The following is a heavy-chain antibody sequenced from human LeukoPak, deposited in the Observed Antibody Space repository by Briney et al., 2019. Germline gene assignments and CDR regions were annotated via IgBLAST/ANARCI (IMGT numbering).Heavy chain of an antibody. J-gene: IGHJ4*02. CDR1: GGSISSYY. Sequence: SETLSLTCTVSGGSISSYYWSWIRQPPGKGLEWIGYIYYSGSTNYNPSLKSRVTISVDTSKNQFSLKLSSVTAADTAVYYCASGSYYFDYWGQGTLVTVSS. D-gene: IGHD1-26*01. V-gene: IGHV4-59*08. CDR2: IYYSGST. CDR3: ASGSYYFDY.